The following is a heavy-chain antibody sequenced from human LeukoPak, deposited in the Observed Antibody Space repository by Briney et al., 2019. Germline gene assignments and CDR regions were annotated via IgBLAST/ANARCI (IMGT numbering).Heavy chain of an antibody. Sequence: GGSLRLSCAASGFTFSDYYMSWLRQAPGKGLEWVSYISSSGNTIYYVDSVKGRFTISRNNAKNSLYLQMNSLRAEDTAVYYCARDHGYGYSEVDYWGQGTLVTVCS. D-gene: IGHD5-12*01. CDR3: ARDHGYGYSEVDY. CDR2: ISSSGNTI. CDR1: GFTFSDYY. J-gene: IGHJ4*02. V-gene: IGHV3-11*01.